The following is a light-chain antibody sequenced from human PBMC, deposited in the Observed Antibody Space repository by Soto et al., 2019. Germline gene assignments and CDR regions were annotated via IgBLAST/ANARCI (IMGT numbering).Light chain of an antibody. J-gene: IGKJ2*02. CDR2: GAS. Sequence: EIVLTQSPGTLYLSPGETATLSCRASQSVSSSYLAWYQQKPGQAPRLLIYGASSRATGIPDRFSGSGSGTDFTLTISRLEPEDFAVYYCQQYGSSPRTFGQGTKLEIK. CDR1: QSVSSSY. CDR3: QQYGSSPRT. V-gene: IGKV3-20*01.